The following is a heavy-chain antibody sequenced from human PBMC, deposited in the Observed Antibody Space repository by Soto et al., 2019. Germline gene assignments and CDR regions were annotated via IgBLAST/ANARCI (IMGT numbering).Heavy chain of an antibody. CDR2: IIPIFTTT. V-gene: IGHV1-69*12. D-gene: IGHD6-13*01. Sequence: QVHLVQSGAEVKKPGSSVKVSCKAPGGTFSNHAINWVRQAAGQGLEWMGRIIPIFTTTNYAQKFQGRVTMTADESTITAYSELSSLRHDDTAVYYCAREVAADGTFREDVFDIWGQGTLVTVSS. J-gene: IGHJ3*02. CDR1: GGTFSNHA. CDR3: AREVAADGTFREDVFDI.